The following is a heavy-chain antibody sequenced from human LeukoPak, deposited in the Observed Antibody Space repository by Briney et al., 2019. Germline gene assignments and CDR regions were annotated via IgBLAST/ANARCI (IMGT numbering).Heavy chain of an antibody. J-gene: IGHJ4*02. Sequence: ASVKVPCKASGYTFTSYDINWVRQATGQGLEWMGWMNPNSGNTGYAQKFQGRVTMTRNTSISTAYMELSSLRSEDTAVYYCARGQGTTTDLDYWGQGTLVTVSS. CDR2: MNPNSGNT. D-gene: IGHD1-1*01. CDR1: GYTFTSYD. CDR3: ARGQGTTTDLDY. V-gene: IGHV1-8*01.